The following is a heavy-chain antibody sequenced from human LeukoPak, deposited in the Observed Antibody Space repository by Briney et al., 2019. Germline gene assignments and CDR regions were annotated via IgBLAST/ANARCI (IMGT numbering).Heavy chain of an antibody. V-gene: IGHV3-7*03. CDR2: IKQDGSEK. D-gene: IGHD2-8*01. CDR1: GFSFSSYW. J-gene: IGHJ4*02. Sequence: GGSLRLSCAASGFSFSSYWMSWVRQAPGKGLEWVANIKQDGSEKYYVDSVKGRFTISRDNAKNSLYLQMNSLRAEDTAVYYCAKEDPCTNGVCYNAHTFDYWGQGTLVTVSS. CDR3: AKEDPCTNGVCYNAHTFDY.